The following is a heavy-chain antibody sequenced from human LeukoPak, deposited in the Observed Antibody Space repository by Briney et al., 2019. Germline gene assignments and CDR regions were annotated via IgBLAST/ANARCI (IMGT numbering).Heavy chain of an antibody. J-gene: IGHJ4*02. CDR3: ARDYSSPGNFDY. CDR1: GFTFSSYA. V-gene: IGHV3-23*01. D-gene: IGHD6-13*01. CDR2: ISGSGDRT. Sequence: GGSLRLSCAASGFTFSSYAMSWVRQAPGKGLEWVSAISGSGDRTYYTDSVKGRFTISRDNSKNSLCLQMNSLRAEDTAVYYCARDYSSPGNFDYWGQGTLVTVSS.